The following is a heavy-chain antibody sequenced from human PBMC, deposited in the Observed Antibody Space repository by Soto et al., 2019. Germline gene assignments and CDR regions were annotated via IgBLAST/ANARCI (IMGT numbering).Heavy chain of an antibody. J-gene: IGHJ3*02. Sequence: GGSLRLSCAASGFTFSTYSMNWVRQAPGKGLEWVSSISSSSSYIYYADSVKGRFTISRDNAKNSLYLQMNNLRVEDTAVYYCARGAKPYSSGRDVLDIWGQGTMVTVSS. CDR3: ARGAKPYSSGRDVLDI. CDR2: ISSSSSYI. V-gene: IGHV3-21*04. D-gene: IGHD6-19*01. CDR1: GFTFSTYS.